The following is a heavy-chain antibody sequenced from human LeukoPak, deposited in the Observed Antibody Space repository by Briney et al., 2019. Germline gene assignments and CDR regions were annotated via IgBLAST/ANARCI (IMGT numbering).Heavy chain of an antibody. CDR2: ISYDGSNK. Sequence: PGRSLRLSCAASGFTFSSYGMHWVRQAPGKGLEWVAVISYDGSNKYYADSVKGRFTISRDNSKNTLYLQMNSLRAEDTAVYYCAKDLVVVTAIRGGYFDYWGQGTLVTVSS. CDR3: AKDLVVVTAIRGGYFDY. J-gene: IGHJ4*02. CDR1: GFTFSSYG. D-gene: IGHD2-21*02. V-gene: IGHV3-30*18.